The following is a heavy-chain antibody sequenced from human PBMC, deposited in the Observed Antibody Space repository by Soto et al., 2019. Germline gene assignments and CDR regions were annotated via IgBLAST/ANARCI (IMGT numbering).Heavy chain of an antibody. CDR3: AKDRSYSSDWAVTPFDY. V-gene: IGHV3-23*01. Sequence: EMQLLESGGGLVQPGGSLRLSCAVSGFTFSNFAMSWVRQAPGKGLEWVSVISGSGDGTSYADSVKGRFTVSRDNSKNTLFLQMHTLRADDTSVYYCAKDRSYSSDWAVTPFDYWGQGTLVTVSS. D-gene: IGHD6-19*01. J-gene: IGHJ4*02. CDR1: GFTFSNFA. CDR2: ISGSGDGT.